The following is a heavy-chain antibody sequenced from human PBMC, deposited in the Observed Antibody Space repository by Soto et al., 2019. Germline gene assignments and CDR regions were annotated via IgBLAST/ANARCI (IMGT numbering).Heavy chain of an antibody. CDR2: ISYDGSSQ. CDR3: ARDVDSADIPASNNWLDP. J-gene: IGHJ5*02. D-gene: IGHD2-2*01. CDR1: GFSLGNFG. Sequence: PGGSLRLSCGATGFSLGNFGMHWVRQAPGKGLEWVAVISYDGSSQHYADSVQGRFTISRDNSKNTLYLQMNSLRAEDTAVYFCARDVDSADIPASNNWLDPWGQGALVTVSS. V-gene: IGHV3-33*05.